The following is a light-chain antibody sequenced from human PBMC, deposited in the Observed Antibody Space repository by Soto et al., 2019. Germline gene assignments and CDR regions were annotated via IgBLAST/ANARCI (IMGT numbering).Light chain of an antibody. CDR2: KVF. CDR3: TQGIHWPPT. CDR1: QSLVYSNGKTY. J-gene: IGKJ1*01. V-gene: IGKV2-30*01. Sequence: DVVMTQSPLSLPVTLGQPASISCRSSQSLVYSNGKTYLHWFLQRPGQSPRRLIYKVFNRDSGVPDRVTGSGSGTDFTLKISRVETEDVGGYYTTQGIHWPPTFGQGTKVEIK.